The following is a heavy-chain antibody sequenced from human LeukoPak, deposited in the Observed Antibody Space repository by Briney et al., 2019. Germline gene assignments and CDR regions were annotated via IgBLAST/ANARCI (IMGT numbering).Heavy chain of an antibody. CDR2: IWHDGSYK. CDR3: AKDQDSRKSGQGEYCQY. J-gene: IGHJ1*01. V-gene: IGHV3-33*06. CDR1: GFTFSSYG. D-gene: IGHD3-3*01. Sequence: PGGSLRLSCAASGFTFSSYGMHWVRQAPGKGLEWVAIIWHDGSYKYYADSVKGRFTISRDNSKNTLYLQMNSLRAEDTAVYYCAKDQDSRKSGQGEYCQYGGQGTVVTVSS.